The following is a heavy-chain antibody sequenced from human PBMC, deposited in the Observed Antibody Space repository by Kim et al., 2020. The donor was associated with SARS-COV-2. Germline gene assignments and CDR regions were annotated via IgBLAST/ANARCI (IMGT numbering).Heavy chain of an antibody. CDR1: GGSFSGYY. Sequence: SETLSLTCAVYGGSFSGYYWSWIRQPPGKGLEWIGEINHIGSTNYNPSLKSRVTISVDTSKNQFSLKLSSVTAADTAVYYCARGWGAPSYDFWSGPRGNWFDPWGQGTLVTVSS. J-gene: IGHJ5*02. CDR3: ARGWGAPSYDFWSGPRGNWFDP. D-gene: IGHD3-3*01. CDR2: INHIGST. V-gene: IGHV4-34*01.